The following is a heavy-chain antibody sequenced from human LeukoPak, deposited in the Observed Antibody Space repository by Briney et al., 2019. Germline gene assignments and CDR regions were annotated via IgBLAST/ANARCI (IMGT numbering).Heavy chain of an antibody. CDR2: INPNSGGT. J-gene: IGHJ5*02. D-gene: IGHD3-10*01. CDR1: GYTLTGYY. V-gene: IGHV1-2*06. CDR3: ARDPYYYGSGKSFDP. Sequence: ASVTVSCKASGYTLTGYYMHWVRQAPGQGLEWMGRINPNSGGTNYAQKFQGRVTMTRETSISTAYMELSRLRSDDTAVYYCARDPYYYGSGKSFDPWGQGTLVTVSS.